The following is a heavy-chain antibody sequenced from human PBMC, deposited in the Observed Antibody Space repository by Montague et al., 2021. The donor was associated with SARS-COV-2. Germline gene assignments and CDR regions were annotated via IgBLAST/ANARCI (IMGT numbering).Heavy chain of an antibody. J-gene: IGHJ4*02. CDR1: GASISSHEW. Sequence: SETLSLTCDVSGASISSHEWWRWVSQPPGKGLEWLGGILRDGKITYNTSFQSRVTMSVDKSNNKLSLRLTSVTAADTTVYYCACVCPSAWRQLDCWGQGIQVTVSS. D-gene: IGHD6-19*01. V-gene: IGHV4-4*02. CDR3: ACVCPSAWRQLDC. CDR2: ILRDGKI.